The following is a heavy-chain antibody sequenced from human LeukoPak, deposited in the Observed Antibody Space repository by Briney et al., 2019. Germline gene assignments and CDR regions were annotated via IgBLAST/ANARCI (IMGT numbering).Heavy chain of an antibody. D-gene: IGHD3-10*01. CDR2: IIGNSAYT. CDR1: GFTFYDSA. V-gene: IGHV3-9*01. CDR3: VRGRINLVRGVIVD. Sequence: PGGSLRLSCAASGFTFYDSAMHWVRQSPGKGPEWVSGIIGNSAYTAYGDSVKGRFTISRDNAKNSLYLQMNSLRAEDTALYYCVRGRINLVRGVIVDWGQGTLVTVSS. J-gene: IGHJ4*02.